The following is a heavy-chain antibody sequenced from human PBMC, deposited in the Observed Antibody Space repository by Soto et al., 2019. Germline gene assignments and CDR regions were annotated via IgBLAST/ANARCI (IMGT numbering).Heavy chain of an antibody. CDR2: ISGSGGSP. Sequence: EVQLLESGGGLVQPGGSLRLSCAASGFTFSGHTMSWVRQAPGKGLEWVSAISGSGGSPSYAASVQGRFTISRDNPKNTLYLQMSSLRVEDTAIYYCAKARCTSNTCYVPDHWGQGTLVTVSS. J-gene: IGHJ5*02. V-gene: IGHV3-23*01. CDR3: AKARCTSNTCYVPDH. CDR1: GFTFSGHT. D-gene: IGHD2-15*01.